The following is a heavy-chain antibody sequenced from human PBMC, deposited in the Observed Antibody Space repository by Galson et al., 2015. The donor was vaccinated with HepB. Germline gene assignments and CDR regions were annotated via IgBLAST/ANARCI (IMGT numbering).Heavy chain of an antibody. CDR3: VCQETYSYESSGQGAFDM. CDR1: GFTFDDYA. D-gene: IGHD3-22*01. Sequence: SLRLSCAASGFTFDDYAMHWVRQAPGKGLEWVSGISWNSGTTGYADSVKGRFTISRDNAKNSLYLQMNSLRAEDTALYYCVCQETYSYESSGQGAFDMWGQGTMVTVSS. V-gene: IGHV3-9*01. CDR2: ISWNSGTT. J-gene: IGHJ3*02.